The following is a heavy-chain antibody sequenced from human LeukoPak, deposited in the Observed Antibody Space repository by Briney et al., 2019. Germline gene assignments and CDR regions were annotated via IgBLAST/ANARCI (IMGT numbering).Heavy chain of an antibody. CDR1: SGSISSCAKY. V-gene: IGHV4-39*01. CDR2: IYYSGSY. J-gene: IGHJ4*02. CDR3: ARTPSYGSGRYYFDY. D-gene: IGHD3-10*01. Sequence: SETLSLTCTVSSGSISSCAKYWGWNRQPPGKGLESIVTIYYSGSYYYNPSLTIRVTLSVDTSKNQFSMELSSVSAADTAVYYCARTPSYGSGRYYFDYWGQGTLVTVSS.